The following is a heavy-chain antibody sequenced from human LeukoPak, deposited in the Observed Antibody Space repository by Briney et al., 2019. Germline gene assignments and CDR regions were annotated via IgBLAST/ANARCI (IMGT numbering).Heavy chain of an antibody. CDR2: INYSGST. CDR3: ARHKSSGTYPLDY. V-gene: IGHV4-39*01. CDR1: GGSISSSTYY. Sequence: SETLSLTCTVSGGSISSSTYYWAWIRQPPGEGLEWIGSINYSGSTNYNPSLKSRVTISVDTSKNQLSLKLSSVTAADTAVYYCARHKSSGTYPLDYWGQGTLVTVSS. D-gene: IGHD1-26*01. J-gene: IGHJ4*02.